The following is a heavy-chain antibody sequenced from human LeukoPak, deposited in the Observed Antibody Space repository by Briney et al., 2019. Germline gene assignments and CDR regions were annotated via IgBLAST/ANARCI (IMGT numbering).Heavy chain of an antibody. V-gene: IGHV4-61*02. CDR2: IYTSGST. Sequence: SETLSLTCTVSGDSISSGSYYWSWIRQPAGKGLEWIGRIYTSGSTNYNPSLKSRVTISVDTSKNQFSLKLSSVTAADTAVYYCARDITMTFLPPNAFDIWGQGTMVTVSS. D-gene: IGHD3-22*01. J-gene: IGHJ3*02. CDR3: ARDITMTFLPPNAFDI. CDR1: GDSISSGSYY.